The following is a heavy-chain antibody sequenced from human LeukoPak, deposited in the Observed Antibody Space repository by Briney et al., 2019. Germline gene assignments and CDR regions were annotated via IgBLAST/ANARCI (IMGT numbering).Heavy chain of an antibody. CDR1: GFAFSTYS. J-gene: IGHJ4*02. CDR3: AREWLWLVDY. CDR2: ISTRGDTI. V-gene: IGHV3-48*02. D-gene: IGHD6-19*01. Sequence: GGSLRLSCAASGFAFSTYSMNWVRQAPGKGLEWVSYISTRGDTIFYSDSVKGRFTISRDNAKNSPYLQMNSLRDEDTAVYYCAREWLWLVDYWGQGTLVTVSS.